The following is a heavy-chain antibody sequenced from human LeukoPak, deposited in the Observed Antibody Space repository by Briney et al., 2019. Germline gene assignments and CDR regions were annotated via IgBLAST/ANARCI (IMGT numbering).Heavy chain of an antibody. CDR3: ARPSGGSGRWGDNWFDP. D-gene: IGHD3-10*01. J-gene: IGHJ5*02. V-gene: IGHV1-2*02. CDR2: ISLNSGGT. CDR1: GYTFTGSY. Sequence: GASVKVSCKASGYTFTGSYMHWVRQAPGQGLEWVGWISLNSGGTNYAQKFQGRVTMTRDTSISTAYMELSSLRSDDTAVYYCARPSGGSGRWGDNWFDPWGQGTLVTVSS.